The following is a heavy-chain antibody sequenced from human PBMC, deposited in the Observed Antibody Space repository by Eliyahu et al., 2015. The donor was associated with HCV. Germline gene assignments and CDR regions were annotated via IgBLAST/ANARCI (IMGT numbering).Heavy chain of an antibody. CDR2: GIPVFNNP. J-gene: IGHJ1*01. Sequence: QVQLVQSGAEVKKPGSSVRVSCKVSGDSFSHYTVSWVRQGPGQGLWWLGGGIPVFNNPIYAQKFQGRLTISADDSTNTAYMSLSRLTSEDTAVYYCARSRRLNSPSDVFLIWGQGTEVNVSS. CDR1: GDSFSHYT. D-gene: IGHD2/OR15-2a*01. CDR3: ARSRRLNSPSDVFLI. V-gene: IGHV1-69*01.